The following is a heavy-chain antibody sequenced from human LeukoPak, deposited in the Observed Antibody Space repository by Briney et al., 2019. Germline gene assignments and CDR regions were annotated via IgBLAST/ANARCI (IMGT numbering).Heavy chain of an antibody. J-gene: IGHJ4*02. Sequence: ASVNVSYMASGYTFTMYDINWVRQAAGQGGEWMGWMNPNSGETGYAQKFQGRVTMTRNPSIHTAYMELSSLRSEDTAVYYCARGPPARSSSDYWGQGTLVTVSS. CDR3: ARGPPARSSSDY. D-gene: IGHD6-13*01. V-gene: IGHV1-8*01. CDR1: GYTFTMYD. CDR2: MNPNSGET.